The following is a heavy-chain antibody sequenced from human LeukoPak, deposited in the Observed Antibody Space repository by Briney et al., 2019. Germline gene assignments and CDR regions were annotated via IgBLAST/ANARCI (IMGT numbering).Heavy chain of an antibody. D-gene: IGHD5/OR15-5a*01. CDR2: INDVGSHI. Sequence: PGGSLRLSCAASGFTFSNSAMNWVRQAPGKGLEWVSSINDVGSHIYYADSVRGRFTFSRDNAKTSVYLQMNNLRPEDTAVYYCARDATYYLRYGYFDCWGHGTLVTVSS. J-gene: IGHJ4*01. CDR1: GFTFSNSA. CDR3: ARDATYYLRYGYFDC. V-gene: IGHV3-21*01.